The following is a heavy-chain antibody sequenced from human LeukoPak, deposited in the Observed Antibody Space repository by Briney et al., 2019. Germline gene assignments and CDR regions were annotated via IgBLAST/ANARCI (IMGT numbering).Heavy chain of an antibody. Sequence: ASVTVSCKASGYTFTGYYMHWVRQAPGQGLEWMGWINPNSGGTNYAQKFQGRVTMTRDTSISTAYMELSRLRSDDTAVYYCAREGMGATIWFDPWSQGTLVTVSS. J-gene: IGHJ5*02. CDR1: GYTFTGYY. CDR3: AREGMGATIWFDP. CDR2: INPNSGGT. V-gene: IGHV1-2*02. D-gene: IGHD1-26*01.